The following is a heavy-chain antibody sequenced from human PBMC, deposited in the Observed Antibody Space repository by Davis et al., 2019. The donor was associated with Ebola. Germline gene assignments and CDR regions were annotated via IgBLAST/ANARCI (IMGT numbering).Heavy chain of an antibody. D-gene: IGHD3-3*01. CDR2: IYYSGST. CDR1: GGSISSGDYY. CDR3: ARWGDFGVPGGV. Sequence: PSETLSLTCTVSGGSISSGDYYWSWIRQPPGKGLEWIGYIYYSGSTYYNPSLKSRVTISVDTSKNQFSLKLSSVTAADTAVYYCARWGDFGVPGGVWGQGTTVTVSS. V-gene: IGHV4-30-4*02. J-gene: IGHJ6*02.